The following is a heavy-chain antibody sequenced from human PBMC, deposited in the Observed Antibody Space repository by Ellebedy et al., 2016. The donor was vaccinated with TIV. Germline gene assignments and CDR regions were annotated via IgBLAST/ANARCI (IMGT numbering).Heavy chain of an antibody. CDR1: GFTFSSYG. D-gene: IGHD3-10*01. V-gene: IGHV3-33*01. Sequence: GGSLRLXCAASGFTFSSYGMHWVRQAPGKGLEWVAVIWYDGSNKYYADSVKGRFTISRDNSKNTLYLQMNSLRAEDTAVYYCAREPMVRGVIRRGYAMDVWGQGTTVTGSS. CDR3: AREPMVRGVIRRGYAMDV. CDR2: IWYDGSNK. J-gene: IGHJ6*02.